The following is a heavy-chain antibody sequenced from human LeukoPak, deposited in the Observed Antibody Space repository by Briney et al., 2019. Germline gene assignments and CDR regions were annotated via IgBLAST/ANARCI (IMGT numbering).Heavy chain of an antibody. J-gene: IGHJ4*02. CDR1: GGSISSYY. CDR3: AREWGDYLTHGFDY. Sequence: SQTLSLTCTVSGGSISSYYWSWIRQPPGKGLEWIGYIYYSGSTNYNPSLKSRVTISVDTSKNQFSLQLNSVTPEDTAVYYCAREWGDYLTHGFDYWGQGTLVTVSS. V-gene: IGHV4-59*12. CDR2: IYYSGST. D-gene: IGHD4-17*01.